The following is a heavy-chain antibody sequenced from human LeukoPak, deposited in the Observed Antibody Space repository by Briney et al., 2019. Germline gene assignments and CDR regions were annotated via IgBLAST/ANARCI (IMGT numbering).Heavy chain of an antibody. CDR3: ARVSSTSVNYYYYGMDV. V-gene: IGHV1-69*13. CDR1: GYTFTSYG. CDR2: IIPIFGTA. D-gene: IGHD2-2*01. J-gene: IGHJ6*02. Sequence: ASVKVSCKASGYTFTSYGISWARQAPGQGLEWMGGIIPIFGTANYAQKFQGRVTITADESTSTAYMELSSLRSEDTAVYYCARVSSTSVNYYYYGMDVWGQGTTVTVSS.